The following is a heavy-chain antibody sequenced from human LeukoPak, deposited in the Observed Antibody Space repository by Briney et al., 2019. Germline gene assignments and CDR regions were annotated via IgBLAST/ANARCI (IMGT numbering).Heavy chain of an antibody. V-gene: IGHV3-53*01. J-gene: IGHJ3*02. CDR1: GFSVSNNY. Sequence: GGSLRLSCAASGFSVSNNYMNWVRQAPGRGLEWVSMIYSGGSTFYADSVKGRFTISRDNAKNSLYLQMNSLRAEDTAVYYCARAKRNGFDIWGQGTMVTVSS. CDR3: ARAKRNGFDI. CDR2: IYSGGST.